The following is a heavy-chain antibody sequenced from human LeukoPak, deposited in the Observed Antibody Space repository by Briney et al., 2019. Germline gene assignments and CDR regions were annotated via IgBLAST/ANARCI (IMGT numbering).Heavy chain of an antibody. CDR3: AKGDCSSTSCPFGY. D-gene: IGHD2-2*01. CDR2: ISGSGGST. J-gene: IGHJ4*02. Sequence: GGSLRLSCAASGFTFSSYAMSWVRQAPGKGLEWVSAISGSGGSTYYADSVKGRFTVSRDNSKNTLYLQMNSLRAEDTAVYYCAKGDCSSTSCPFGYWGQGTLVTVSS. CDR1: GFTFSSYA. V-gene: IGHV3-23*01.